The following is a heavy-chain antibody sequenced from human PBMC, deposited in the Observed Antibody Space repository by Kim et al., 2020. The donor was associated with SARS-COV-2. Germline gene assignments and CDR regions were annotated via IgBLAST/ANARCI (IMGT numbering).Heavy chain of an antibody. CDR3: VRDFSGAWAFDH. CDR1: GYTFISNH. J-gene: IGHJ4*02. D-gene: IGHD3-10*01. Sequence: ASVKVSCKPSGYTFISNHIHWVRQAPGQGLEWMGMVTPIDGATTYAQRFQGRVTMTRDTSTNTVYMDLNSLRFEDTALYYCVRDFSGAWAFDHWGQGTLVTVSS. V-gene: IGHV1-46*01. CDR2: VTPIDGAT.